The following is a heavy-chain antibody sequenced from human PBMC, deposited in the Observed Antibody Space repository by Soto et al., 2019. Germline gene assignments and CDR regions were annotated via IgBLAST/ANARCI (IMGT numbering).Heavy chain of an antibody. V-gene: IGHV1-69*04. Sequence: ASVKVSCKASGGTFSSYTISWVRQAPGQGLEWMGRIIPILGIANYAQKFQGRVTITADKSTSTAYMELSSLRSEDTAVYYCARELVVVITHDAFDIWGQGTMVTVSS. CDR2: IIPILGIA. D-gene: IGHD3-22*01. CDR1: GGTFSSYT. J-gene: IGHJ3*02. CDR3: ARELVVVITHDAFDI.